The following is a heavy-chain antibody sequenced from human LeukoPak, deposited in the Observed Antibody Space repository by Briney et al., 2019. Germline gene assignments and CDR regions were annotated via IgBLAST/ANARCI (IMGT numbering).Heavy chain of an antibody. CDR1: GYTFSSYA. D-gene: IGHD6-6*01. J-gene: IGHJ4*02. CDR3: ARDRGSSSSRSCPDY. V-gene: IGHV3-30*01. CDR2: ISYDGSNK. Sequence: SCKASGYTFSSYAMHWVRQASGKGLEWVAVISYDGSNKYYADSVKGRFTISRDNSKNTLYLQMNSLRAEDTAVYYCARDRGSSSSRSCPDYWGQGTLVTVSS.